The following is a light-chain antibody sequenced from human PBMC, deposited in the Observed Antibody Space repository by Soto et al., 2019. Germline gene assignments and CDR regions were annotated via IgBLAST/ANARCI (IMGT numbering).Light chain of an antibody. V-gene: IGLV2-11*01. CDR2: DVS. Sequence: QSALTQPRSVSGSPGQSVTISCTGTSSDVGGYNYVSWYQQHPGKAPRLMIYDVSKRPSGVPDRFSGSKSGNTASLTISGPQAEDEPDYYCCSYAGSYRVFGRGTKLTVL. CDR1: SSDVGGYNY. CDR3: CSYAGSYRV. J-gene: IGLJ2*01.